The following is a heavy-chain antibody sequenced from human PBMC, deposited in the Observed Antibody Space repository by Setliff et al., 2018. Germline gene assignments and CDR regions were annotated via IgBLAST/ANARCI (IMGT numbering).Heavy chain of an antibody. V-gene: IGHV4-59*01. Sequence: PSETLSLSCAASGSTFSSYSMNWIRQPPGKGLEWIGYIFYSGSTNYNPSLKSRVTISVDTSKNQFSLKLSSVTAAATAVYYCARVFYYGSGSYLYYFDSWGQGTLVTVSS. CDR3: ARVFYYGSGSYLYYFDS. D-gene: IGHD3-10*01. J-gene: IGHJ4*02. CDR1: GSTFSSYS. CDR2: IFYSGST.